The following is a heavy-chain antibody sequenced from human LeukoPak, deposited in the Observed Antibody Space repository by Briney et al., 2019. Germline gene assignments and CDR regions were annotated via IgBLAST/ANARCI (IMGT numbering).Heavy chain of an antibody. CDR1: GYTFTGYY. Sequence: ASVKVSCKASGYTFTGYYMHWVRQAPGQGLEWMGRINPNSGGTNYAQKFQDRVTMTRDTSISTAYMELSRLRSDDTAVYYCARAQGYYDFWSGDFDYWGQGTLVTVSS. D-gene: IGHD3-3*01. CDR2: INPNSGGT. J-gene: IGHJ4*02. CDR3: ARAQGYYDFWSGDFDY. V-gene: IGHV1-2*06.